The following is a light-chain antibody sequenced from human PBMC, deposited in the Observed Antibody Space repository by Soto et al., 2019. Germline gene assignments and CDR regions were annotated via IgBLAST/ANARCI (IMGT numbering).Light chain of an antibody. Sequence: ETVLTQSPGTLSLSPGERATLSCRASQTIRSNYLAWYRQTPGQAPRLLIYGASNSATGIADRFSGSGSGTDFPLIISGVEPEDVALSYCQQYGSSPWTFGQGTKVEIK. CDR2: GAS. J-gene: IGKJ1*01. CDR3: QQYGSSPWT. V-gene: IGKV3-20*01. CDR1: QTIRSNY.